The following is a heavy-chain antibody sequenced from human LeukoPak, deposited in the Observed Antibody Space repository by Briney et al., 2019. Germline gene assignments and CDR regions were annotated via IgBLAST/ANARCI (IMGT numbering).Heavy chain of an antibody. Sequence: GGSLRLSCAASGFTFSSYAMSWVRQAPGKGLEWVSAISGSGGSTYYADSVKGRFTISRDNSKNTLYLQMNSLRAEDTAVYYCARGPPYYDILTGYYNDYWGQGTLVTVSS. J-gene: IGHJ4*02. CDR1: GFTFSSYA. CDR2: ISGSGGST. D-gene: IGHD3-9*01. V-gene: IGHV3-23*01. CDR3: ARGPPYYDILTGYYNDY.